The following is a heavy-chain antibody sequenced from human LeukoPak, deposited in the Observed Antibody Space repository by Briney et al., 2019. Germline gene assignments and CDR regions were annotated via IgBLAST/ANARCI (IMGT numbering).Heavy chain of an antibody. D-gene: IGHD1-26*01. V-gene: IGHV4-34*01. J-gene: IGHJ4*02. CDR2: INHRGTT. Sequence: SETLSLTCAVYGDSFSGYYWSWIRQPPGKGLEWIAEINHRGTTHYNPSLKSRVNISADTSKNQFSLHLDSVTTADTAVYYCARSWAGMYYPFYYFDYWGQGTLVSVSS. CDR1: GDSFSGYY. CDR3: ARSWAGMYYPFYYFDY.